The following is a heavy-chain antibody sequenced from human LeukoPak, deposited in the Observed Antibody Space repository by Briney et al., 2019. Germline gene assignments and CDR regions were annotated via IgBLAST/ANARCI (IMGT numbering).Heavy chain of an antibody. V-gene: IGHV4-59*01. D-gene: IGHD3-3*01. CDR3: ARFWSGYYTGLGWFDP. J-gene: IGHJ5*02. CDR1: GGSLSSYY. Sequence: PSETLSLTCTVSGGSLSSYYWSWIRQPPGKGLEWIGYIYYSGSTNYNPSLKSRVTISVDTSKNQFSLKLSSVTAADTAVYYCARFWSGYYTGLGWFDPWGQGTLVTVSS. CDR2: IYYSGST.